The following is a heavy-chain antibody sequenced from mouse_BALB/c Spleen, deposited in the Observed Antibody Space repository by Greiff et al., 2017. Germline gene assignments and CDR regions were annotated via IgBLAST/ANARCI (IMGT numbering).Heavy chain of an antibody. CDR2: ISYDGSN. J-gene: IGHJ2*01. V-gene: IGHV3-6*02. CDR3: ARLTTVALDY. D-gene: IGHD1-1*01. CDR1: GYSITSGYY. Sequence: EVKLQESGPGLVKPSQSLSLTCSVTGYSITSGYYWNWIRQFPGNKLEWMGYISYDGSNNYNPSLKNRISITRDTSKNQFFLKLNSVTTEDTATYYCARLTTVALDYWGQGTTLTVSS.